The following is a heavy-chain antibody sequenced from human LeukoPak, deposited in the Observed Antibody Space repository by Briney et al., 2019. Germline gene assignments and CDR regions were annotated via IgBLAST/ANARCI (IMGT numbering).Heavy chain of an antibody. J-gene: IGHJ5*02. Sequence: GGSLRLSCAASGFTFSNAWMSWVRQAPGKGLEWVGRIKSTTDGGTTDYAAPVKGRFTISRDDSKNTLYLQMNSLKTEDTAVYYCTTEKKDYYGSGSYYNWFDPWGQGTLVTVSS. CDR1: GFTFSNAW. CDR3: TTEKKDYYGSGSYYNWFDP. CDR2: IKSTTDGGTT. V-gene: IGHV3-15*01. D-gene: IGHD3-10*01.